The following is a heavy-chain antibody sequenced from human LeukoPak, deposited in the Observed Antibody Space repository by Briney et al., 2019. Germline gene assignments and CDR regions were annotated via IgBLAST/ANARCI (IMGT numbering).Heavy chain of an antibody. Sequence: GGSLRLSCAASGLTFSNYAMSWVRQVPGKGLEWVSAISGSGGSTYYADSVKGRFTISRDNSKNTLYLQMNSLRAEDTAVYYCAKALRVYSSSWYVEGGFDYWGQGTLVTVSS. CDR2: ISGSGGST. D-gene: IGHD6-13*01. J-gene: IGHJ4*02. CDR3: AKALRVYSSSWYVEGGFDY. V-gene: IGHV3-23*01. CDR1: GLTFSNYA.